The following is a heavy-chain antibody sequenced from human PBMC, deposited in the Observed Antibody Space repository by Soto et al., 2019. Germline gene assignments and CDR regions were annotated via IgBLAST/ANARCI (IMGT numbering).Heavy chain of an antibody. CDR1: GFTFSSYG. D-gene: IGHD3-10*01. V-gene: IGHV3-33*01. CDR3: GRDAPGYYYGSGSYLDY. CDR2: IWYDGSNK. Sequence: QVQLVESGGGVVQPGRSLRLSCAASGFTFSSYGRHWVRQAPGKGLEWVAVIWYDGSNKYYADSVKGRFTISRDNSKNTLYLQMNSLRSEDTAVYYCGRDAPGYYYGSGSYLDYWGQGTLVTVSS. J-gene: IGHJ4*02.